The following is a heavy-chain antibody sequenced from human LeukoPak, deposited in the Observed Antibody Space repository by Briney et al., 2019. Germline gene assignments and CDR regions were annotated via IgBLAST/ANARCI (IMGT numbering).Heavy chain of an antibody. V-gene: IGHV3-33*06. CDR2: IWYDGSNK. CDR1: GFTFSSYG. Sequence: GGSLRLSCAASGFTFSSYGMPWVRQAPGKGLEWVAVIWYDGSNKYYADSVKGRFTISRDNSKNTLYLQMNSLRAEDTAVYYCAKGSEYSSSVFDYWGQGTLVTVSS. J-gene: IGHJ4*02. D-gene: IGHD6-6*01. CDR3: AKGSEYSSSVFDY.